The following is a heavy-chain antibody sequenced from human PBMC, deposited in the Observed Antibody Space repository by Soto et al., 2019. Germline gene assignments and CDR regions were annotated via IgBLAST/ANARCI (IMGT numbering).Heavy chain of an antibody. D-gene: IGHD3-10*01. CDR1: GFSLNNARVG. J-gene: IGHJ6*03. CDR2: ILSNDGK. Sequence: QVTLKESGPVLVRPTETLTLTCTVSGFSLNNARVGVSWIRQPPGKALEWLAHILSNDGKTYSTSLKTRLSISKDTSKSQVVLTMTNMDPVDTATYYCARMLAVNYYYCDMDVWGKGTTVTVSS. CDR3: ARMLAVNYYYCDMDV. V-gene: IGHV2-26*01.